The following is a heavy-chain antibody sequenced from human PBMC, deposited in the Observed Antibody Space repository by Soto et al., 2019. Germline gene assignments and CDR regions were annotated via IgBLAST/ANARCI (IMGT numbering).Heavy chain of an antibody. V-gene: IGHV1-69*01. CDR1: GGTFSSYA. CDR2: IIPIFGTA. Sequence: QVQLVQSGAEVKKPGSSVKVSCKASGGTFSSYAISWVRQAPGQGPEWMGGIIPIFGTANYAQKFQGRVTITADESTSTAYMELSSLRSEDTAVYYCARITGTTETKTNYFDYWGQGTLVTVSS. CDR3: ARITGTTETKTNYFDY. D-gene: IGHD1-20*01. J-gene: IGHJ4*02.